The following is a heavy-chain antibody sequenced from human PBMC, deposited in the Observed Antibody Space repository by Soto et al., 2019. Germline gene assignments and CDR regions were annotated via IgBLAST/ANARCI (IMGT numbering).Heavy chain of an antibody. CDR3: ARGAVGLPSFWSGYYSFDS. Sequence: QVQLQESGPGLVKPSQTLSLTCTVSGGSISSGGYYWSWIRQYSGKGLEWIGYIYDSGSTYYSPSLKSRVTISLDTSKNQFSLKLSSVTAADTAIYYCARGAVGLPSFWSGYYSFDSWGQGTLVTVSS. D-gene: IGHD3-3*01. V-gene: IGHV4-31*03. CDR2: IYDSGST. J-gene: IGHJ4*02. CDR1: GGSISSGGYY.